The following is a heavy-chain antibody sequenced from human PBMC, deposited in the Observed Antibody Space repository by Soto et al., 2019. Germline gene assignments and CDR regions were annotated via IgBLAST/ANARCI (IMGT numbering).Heavy chain of an antibody. J-gene: IGHJ5*02. V-gene: IGHV5-51*01. Sequence: PGESLKISCKGSGYSFTSYWIGWVRQMPGKGLEWMGIIYPGDSDTRYSPSFQGQVTISADKSISTAYLQWSSLKASDTAMYYCARLGKLRGYSGYDSDPFDPRAQRTPVTGSS. CDR2: IYPGDSDT. CDR3: ARLGKLRGYSGYDSDPFDP. D-gene: IGHD5-12*01. CDR1: GYSFTSYW.